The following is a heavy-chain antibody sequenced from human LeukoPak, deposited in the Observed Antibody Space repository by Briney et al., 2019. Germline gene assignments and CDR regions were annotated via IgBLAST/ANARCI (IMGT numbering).Heavy chain of an antibody. Sequence: ASVTVSFKASGYTFTSYYMHWVRQPPGQGLEWMGIINPSGGSTSYAQKFQGRVTMTRDTSTSTVYMELSSLRSEDTAVYYCARARSIAAAGTLYYFDYWGQGTLVTVSS. V-gene: IGHV1-46*01. CDR2: INPSGGST. D-gene: IGHD6-13*01. CDR3: ARARSIAAAGTLYYFDY. J-gene: IGHJ4*02. CDR1: GYTFTSYY.